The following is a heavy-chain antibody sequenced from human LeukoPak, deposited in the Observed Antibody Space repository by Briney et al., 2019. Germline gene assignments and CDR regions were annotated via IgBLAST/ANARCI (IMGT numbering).Heavy chain of an antibody. Sequence: SGPSLVKPTQTLTLTCAFSGFSLTTRGVGVGWIRQPPGKALEWLALIYWDDDKRYSPSLKSRLTITKDTPKKQVVLTVTDLDPVDTATYYCARLAYYDNSGSSRPFDIWGQGTRVTVSS. CDR3: ARLAYYDNSGSSRPFDI. CDR1: GFSLTTRGVG. J-gene: IGHJ3*02. D-gene: IGHD3-22*01. CDR2: IYWDDDK. V-gene: IGHV2-5*02.